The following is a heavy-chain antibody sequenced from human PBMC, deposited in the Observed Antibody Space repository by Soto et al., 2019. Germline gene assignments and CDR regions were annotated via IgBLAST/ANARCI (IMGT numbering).Heavy chain of an antibody. J-gene: IGHJ3*02. D-gene: IGHD2-15*01. V-gene: IGHV3-11*01. CDR3: VRGYCSGGSCYKLVDAFDI. CDR2: ISSSGSTI. Sequence: GGSLRLSCAASGFTFSDYYMSWIRQAPGKGLEWVSYISSSGSTIYYADSVKGRFTISRDNAKNSLYLQMNSLRAEDTAVYYCVRGYCSGGSCYKLVDAFDIWGQGTMVTVSS. CDR1: GFTFSDYY.